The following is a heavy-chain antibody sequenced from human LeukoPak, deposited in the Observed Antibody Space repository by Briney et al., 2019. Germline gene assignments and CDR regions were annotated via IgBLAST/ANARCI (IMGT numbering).Heavy chain of an antibody. D-gene: IGHD2-15*01. J-gene: IGHJ4*02. V-gene: IGHV4-34*01. CDR1: GGSFSGYY. Sequence: SETLSLTCAVYGGSFSGYYWSWIRQPPGKELEWIGEINHSGSTNYNPSLKSRVTISVDTSKNQFSLKLSSVTAADTAVYYCASRSGPGGGYWGQGTLVTVSS. CDR3: ASRSGPGGGY. CDR2: INHSGST.